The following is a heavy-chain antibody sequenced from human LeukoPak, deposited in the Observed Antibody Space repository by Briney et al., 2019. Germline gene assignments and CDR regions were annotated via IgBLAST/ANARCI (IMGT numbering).Heavy chain of an antibody. CDR1: GLTFSSYW. V-gene: IGHV3-7*01. CDR3: AREHGYPYYFDY. Sequence: GGSLRLSCAASGLTFSSYWMTWVRQAPGKGLEWVANIKQDGSEKYYVDSVKGRFTISRDNAKNLLYLQMNSLRAEDTAVYYCAREHGYPYYFDYWGQGTLVTVSS. D-gene: IGHD5-18*01. CDR2: IKQDGSEK. J-gene: IGHJ4*02.